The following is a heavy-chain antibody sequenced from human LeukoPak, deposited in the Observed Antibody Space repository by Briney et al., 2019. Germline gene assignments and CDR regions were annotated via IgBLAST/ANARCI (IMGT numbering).Heavy chain of an antibody. V-gene: IGHV3-74*01. J-gene: IGHJ4*02. CDR3: ARDRFTIFGVALDPFDY. D-gene: IGHD3-3*01. CDR2: TNTDGSST. Sequence: PGGSLRLSCAASGFTFSNYWVNWVRQAPGKGLVWVSHTNTDGSSTNYADSVKGRFTISRDNAKNTLYLQMNSLRAEDTAVYYCARDRFTIFGVALDPFDYWGQGTLVTVSS. CDR1: GFTFSNYW.